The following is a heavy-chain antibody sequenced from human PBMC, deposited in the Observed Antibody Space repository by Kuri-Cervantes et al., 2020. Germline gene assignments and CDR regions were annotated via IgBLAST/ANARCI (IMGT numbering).Heavy chain of an antibody. Sequence: GSLRLSCTVSNGSISSYYWSWIRQPPGKGLEWIGYINYSGSSNYNPSLKSRVTISVDTSKNQFSLKLSSVTAADTAVYYCARDPMVRGGGLDYWGQGTLVTVSS. CDR2: INYSGSS. J-gene: IGHJ4*02. V-gene: IGHV4-59*01. CDR3: ARDPMVRGGGLDY. CDR1: NGSISSYY. D-gene: IGHD3-10*01.